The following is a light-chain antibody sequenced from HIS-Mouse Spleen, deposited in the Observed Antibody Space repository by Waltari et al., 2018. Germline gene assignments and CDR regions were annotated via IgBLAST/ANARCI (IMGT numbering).Light chain of an antibody. J-gene: IGLJ2*01. CDR2: EVS. Sequence: QSALTQPASVSGSPGQSITISCTGTSSDVGGYNYVSWYQQHPGKAPKLMLYEVSNRPSGVSNRFSGSKSGNTASLTISGLQAEDEADYYCSSYTSSSTLGVVFGGGTKLTVL. CDR3: SSYTSSSTLGVV. V-gene: IGLV2-14*01. CDR1: SSDVGGYNY.